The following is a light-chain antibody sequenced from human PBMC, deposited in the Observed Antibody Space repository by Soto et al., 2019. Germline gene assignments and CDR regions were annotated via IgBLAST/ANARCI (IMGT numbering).Light chain of an antibody. CDR2: DAS. J-gene: IGKJ3*01. V-gene: IGKV1-5*01. CDR1: QRISDY. Sequence: DIQMTQSPSTLSASVGDRVIITCRASQRISDYLAWYQQKPGKAPKLLIFDASTLQSGVPPRFSGSGSGTEFTLTISSLQPDDFATYYCQHYTLYSASFGPGTKVDIK. CDR3: QHYTLYSAS.